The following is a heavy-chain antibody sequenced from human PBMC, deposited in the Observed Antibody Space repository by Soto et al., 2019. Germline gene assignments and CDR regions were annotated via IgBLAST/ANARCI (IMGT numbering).Heavy chain of an antibody. CDR3: ARAVYCTTANCWDDFHYYNIDV. Sequence: SETLSLTCFVSGDSINNTYLWSCVRQAPGKGLDWTGEIYHTGSRSYMPSLRGRITLSVDTSKNQFSLKLTSVTAADTAVYYCARAVYCTTANCWDDFHYYNIDVWGQGTAVTVYS. CDR2: IYHTGSR. CDR1: GDSINNTYL. D-gene: IGHD2-2*01. V-gene: IGHV4-4*02. J-gene: IGHJ6*02.